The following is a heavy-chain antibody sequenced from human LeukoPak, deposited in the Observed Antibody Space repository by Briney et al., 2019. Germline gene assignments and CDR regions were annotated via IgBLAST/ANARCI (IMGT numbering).Heavy chain of an antibody. D-gene: IGHD3-3*01. V-gene: IGHV4-38-2*02. J-gene: IGHJ3*02. CDR1: GDSISIGYY. Sequence: SETLSLTCTVSGDSISIGYYWGWIRQPPGKGLEWIASIYHTGETYYNPSLKSRVTISVDTSKNQFSLKLSSVTAEDTAVYYCARDTHATPYYDFWSGPKAFDIWGQGTMVTVSS. CDR2: IYHTGET. CDR3: ARDTHATPYYDFWSGPKAFDI.